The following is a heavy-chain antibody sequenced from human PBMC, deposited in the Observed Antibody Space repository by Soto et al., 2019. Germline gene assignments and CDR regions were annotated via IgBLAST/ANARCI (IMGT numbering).Heavy chain of an antibody. J-gene: IGHJ5*02. CDR1: GFTFSSYS. Sequence: EVQLVESGGGLVKPGGSLRLSCAAAGFTFSSYSMNWVRQAPGKGLEWVSSISSSSSYIYYADSVKGRFTISRDNAKNSLYLQMNSLRAEDTAVYYCARASCGTNGVCYTGWFDPWGQGTLVTVSS. CDR3: ARASCGTNGVCYTGWFDP. CDR2: ISSSSSYI. D-gene: IGHD2-8*01. V-gene: IGHV3-21*01.